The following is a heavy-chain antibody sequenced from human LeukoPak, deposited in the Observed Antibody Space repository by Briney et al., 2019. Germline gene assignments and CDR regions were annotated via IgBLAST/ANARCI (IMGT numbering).Heavy chain of an antibody. Sequence: QPGGSPRLSCAASGFTFSSYGMHWVRQAPGKGLEWVANIKQDGSEKYYVDSVKGRFTISRDNAKNSLYLQMNGLRAEDTAVYYCARDRYYYDSSGYLTLLTYYFDYWGQGTLVTVSS. CDR1: GFTFSSYG. D-gene: IGHD3-22*01. CDR2: IKQDGSEK. V-gene: IGHV3-7*01. J-gene: IGHJ4*02. CDR3: ARDRYYYDSSGYLTLLTYYFDY.